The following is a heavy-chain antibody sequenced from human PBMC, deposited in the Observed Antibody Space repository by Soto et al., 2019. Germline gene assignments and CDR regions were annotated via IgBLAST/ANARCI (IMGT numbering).Heavy chain of an antibody. J-gene: IGHJ3*02. D-gene: IGHD6-6*01. CDR1: GYTFTGYY. CDR2: INPNSGGT. CDR3: ARRIAARLFAFDI. V-gene: IGHV1-2*04. Sequence: ASVKVSCKASGYTFTGYYMHWVRQAPGQGLEWMGWINPNSGGTNYAQKFQGWVTMTRDTSISTAYMELSRLRSDDTAVYYCARRIAARLFAFDIWGQGTMVTVSS.